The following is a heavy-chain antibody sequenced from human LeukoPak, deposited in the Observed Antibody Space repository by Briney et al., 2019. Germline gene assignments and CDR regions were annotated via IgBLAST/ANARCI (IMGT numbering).Heavy chain of an antibody. V-gene: IGHV1-2*02. CDR1: GYTFTGYY. CDR2: INPNSGGT. CDR3: ARHSIAAAGLQDY. D-gene: IGHD6-13*01. J-gene: IGHJ4*02. Sequence: ASVKVSCKASGYTFTGYYMHWVRQAPGQGLEWMGWINPNSGGTNYAQKFQGRVTMTRDTSISTVYMELSSLRSEDTAVYYCARHSIAAAGLQDYWGQGTLVTVSS.